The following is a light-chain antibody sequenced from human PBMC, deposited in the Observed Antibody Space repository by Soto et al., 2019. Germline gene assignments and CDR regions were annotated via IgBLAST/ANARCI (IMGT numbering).Light chain of an antibody. CDR2: EDD. J-gene: IGLJ2*01. V-gene: IGLV6-57*04. Sequence: NFMLTQPHSVSESPGKTVTISCTRSSGGIAANYVQWYQQRPGSAPTTVIYEDDQRPSGVPDRFSGSIDRSSNSASLTISGLQTEDEADYYCQSYDSSSEHVVFGGGTKLTVL. CDR3: QSYDSSSEHVV. CDR1: SGGIAANY.